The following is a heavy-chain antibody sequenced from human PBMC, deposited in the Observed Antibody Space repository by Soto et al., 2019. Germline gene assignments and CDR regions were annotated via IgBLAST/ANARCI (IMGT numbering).Heavy chain of an antibody. Sequence: PGGSLRLSCAASGFTFSGSAMHWVRQASGKGLEWVGRIRSKTNNYATAYAASVKGRFTISRDDSKNTAFLQMNSLKTEDTAVYYCTRDPRNYYDSIGSANWFDPWGQGT. CDR3: TRDPRNYYDSIGSANWFDP. D-gene: IGHD3-22*01. CDR1: GFTFSGSA. J-gene: IGHJ5*02. V-gene: IGHV3-73*01. CDR2: IRSKTNNYAT.